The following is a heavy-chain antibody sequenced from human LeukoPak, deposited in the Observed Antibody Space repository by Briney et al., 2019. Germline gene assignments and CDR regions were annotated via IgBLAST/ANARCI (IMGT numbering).Heavy chain of an antibody. Sequence: PGGSLRLSCGASGFTFSDYYMNWIRQAPGKGLEWISYISGSSDTIYYADSVKGRFTISRENAKTSLFLQMNSLRAEDTAVYYCARQGSTVAEDRDGFDIWGQGTMVTVSS. CDR2: ISGSSDTI. CDR3: ARQGSTVAEDRDGFDI. CDR1: GFTFSDYY. D-gene: IGHD2-8*02. V-gene: IGHV3-11*04. J-gene: IGHJ3*02.